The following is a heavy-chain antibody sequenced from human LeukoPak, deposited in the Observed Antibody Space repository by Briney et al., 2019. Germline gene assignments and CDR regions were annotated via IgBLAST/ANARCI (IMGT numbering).Heavy chain of an antibody. CDR2: ITGSGGRT. CDR1: GFTFDSYA. V-gene: IGHV3-23*01. Sequence: GGSLRLSCAASGFTFDSYAMNWARQAPGKGLEWLSTITGSGGRTYYADSVKGRFTISRDNSKNTLYMQMNSLRVEDTAVYYCTSDRDDYGDPDAFDMWGQGTMVTVSS. J-gene: IGHJ3*02. CDR3: TSDRDDYGDPDAFDM. D-gene: IGHD4-17*01.